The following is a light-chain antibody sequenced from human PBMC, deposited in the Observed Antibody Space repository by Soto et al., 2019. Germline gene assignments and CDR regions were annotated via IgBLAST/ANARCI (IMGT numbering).Light chain of an antibody. CDR3: QQLSSYPLT. V-gene: IGKV1-9*01. CDR1: QGISSY. Sequence: DIQLTHSPSFLSASVGDRVTITCRATQGISSYLAWYQQKPGKAPNLLIYAASTLQSGVPSRFSGSGSGTEFTLTISSLQPEDFATYYCQQLSSYPLTFGGGTKVEIK. CDR2: AAS. J-gene: IGKJ4*01.